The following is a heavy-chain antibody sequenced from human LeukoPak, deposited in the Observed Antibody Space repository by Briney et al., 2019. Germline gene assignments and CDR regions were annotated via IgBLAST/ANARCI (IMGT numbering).Heavy chain of an antibody. CDR1: GGSIISSSFW. Sequence: SETLSLTCTVSGGSIISSSFWWGWIRQPPGKGLEWIGEINHSGSTNYNPSLKSRVTISVDTSKNQFSLKLSSVTAADTAVYYCARRWLQFRGLAPFDYWGQGTLVTVSS. CDR3: ARRWLQFRGLAPFDY. J-gene: IGHJ4*02. V-gene: IGHV4-39*07. CDR2: INHSGST. D-gene: IGHD5-24*01.